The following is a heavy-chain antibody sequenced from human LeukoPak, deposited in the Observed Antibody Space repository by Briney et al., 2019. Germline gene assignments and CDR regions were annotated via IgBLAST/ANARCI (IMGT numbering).Heavy chain of an antibody. V-gene: IGHV3-30-3*01. J-gene: IGHJ4*02. CDR1: GFTFSNSP. CDR3: AKDEFGTFDY. Sequence: GGSLRLSCAASGFTFSNSPMHWVRQAPGKGLEWVAVTSHDESNKYYADSVKGRFTISRDNSKNTLYLQMNSLRAEDTAVYYCAKDEFGTFDYWGQGTLVTVSS. CDR2: TSHDESNK. D-gene: IGHD3-10*01.